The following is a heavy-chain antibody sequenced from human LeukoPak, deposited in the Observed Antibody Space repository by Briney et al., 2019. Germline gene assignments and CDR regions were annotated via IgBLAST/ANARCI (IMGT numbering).Heavy chain of an antibody. CDR3: ARVMTTVTSGAMDV. CDR2: IYTSGST. CDR1: GGSISSYY. Sequence: SETLSLTCTVSGGSISSYYWSWIRQPAGKGLEWIGRIYTSGSTYYNPSLKSRVTISVDRSKNQFSLKLSSVTAADTAVYYCARVMTTVTSGAMDVWGQGTTVTVSS. D-gene: IGHD4-17*01. J-gene: IGHJ6*02. V-gene: IGHV4-4*07.